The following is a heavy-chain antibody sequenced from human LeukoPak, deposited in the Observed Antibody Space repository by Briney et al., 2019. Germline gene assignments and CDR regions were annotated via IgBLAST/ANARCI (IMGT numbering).Heavy chain of an antibody. CDR2: ISAYNGNT. V-gene: IGHV1-18*01. J-gene: IGHJ4*02. CDR3: ARDSERASSGWSVAWIQED. CDR1: GYTFTSYG. Sequence: ASVKVSCKASGYTFTSYGISWVRQAPGQGLEWMGWISAYNGNTNYAQKLQGRVTMTTDTSTSTAYMELRSLRSDDTAVYYCARDSERASSGWSVAWIQEDWGQGTLVTVSS. D-gene: IGHD6-19*01.